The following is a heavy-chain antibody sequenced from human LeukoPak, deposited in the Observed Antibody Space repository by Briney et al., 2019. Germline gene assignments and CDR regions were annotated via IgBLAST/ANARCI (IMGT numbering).Heavy chain of an antibody. D-gene: IGHD1-26*01. V-gene: IGHV1/OR15-1*04. Sequence: GASVKVSCKASGYIFTDYYMHWVRQAPGQELGWMGRINPNSGGTNYAQKFQGRVTITTDESTSTAYMELSSLRSEDTAVYYCALGGSYYLLDYWGQGTLVTVSS. CDR2: INPNSGGT. CDR3: ALGGSYYLLDY. J-gene: IGHJ4*02. CDR1: GYIFTDYY.